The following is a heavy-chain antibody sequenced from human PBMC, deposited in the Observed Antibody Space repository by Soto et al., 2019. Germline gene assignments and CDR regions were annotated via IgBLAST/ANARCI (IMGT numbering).Heavy chain of an antibody. CDR2: INHSGST. J-gene: IGHJ5*02. Sequence: SETLSLTCAVYGGSFSGYYWSWIRQPPGKGLEWIGEINHSGSTNYNPSLKSRVTISVDTSKNQFSLKLSSVTAADTAVYYCARGDYSGYDFGWFDPWGQGTLVT. V-gene: IGHV4-34*01. CDR3: ARGDYSGYDFGWFDP. D-gene: IGHD5-12*01. CDR1: GGSFSGYY.